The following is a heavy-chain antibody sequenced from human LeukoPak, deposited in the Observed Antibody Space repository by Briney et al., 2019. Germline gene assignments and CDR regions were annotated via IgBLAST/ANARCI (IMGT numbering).Heavy chain of an antibody. CDR2: ISGSGGST. CDR1: GFTFSSYA. V-gene: IGHV3-23*01. J-gene: IGHJ4*02. D-gene: IGHD7-27*01. CDR3: AKLLTGITYFDY. Sequence: LSGGSLRLSCAASGFTFSSYAMSWVRQAPGKGLEWVSAISGSGGSTYYADSVKGRFTISRDNSKNTLYLQMNSLRAEDTAVYYCAKLLTGITYFDYWGQGTLVTVSS.